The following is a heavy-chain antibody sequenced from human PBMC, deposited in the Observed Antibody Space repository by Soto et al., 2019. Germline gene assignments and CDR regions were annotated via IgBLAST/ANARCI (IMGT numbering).Heavy chain of an antibody. D-gene: IGHD6-13*01. CDR3: ARTSYSSSRGNWFDP. V-gene: IGHV4-61*01. CDR2: IYYSGST. CDR1: GGSVSSGSYY. J-gene: IGHJ5*02. Sequence: PSETLSLTCTVSGGSVSSGSYYWSWIRQPPGKGLEWIGYIYYSGSTNYNPSLKSRVTISVDTSKNQFSLKLSSVTAADTAVYYCARTSYSSSRGNWFDPWGQGNLVTVSS.